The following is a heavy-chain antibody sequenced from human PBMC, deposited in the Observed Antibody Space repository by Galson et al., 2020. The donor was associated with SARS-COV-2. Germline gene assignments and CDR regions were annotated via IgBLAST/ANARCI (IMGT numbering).Heavy chain of an antibody. CDR3: SKRSNIAGSGAPDDY. J-gene: IGHJ4*01. V-gene: IGHV3-23*01. CDR2: ISGSGSST. CDR1: GFSFSSYA. D-gene: IGHD2-15*01. Sequence: GESLKISCAASGFSFSSYAMSWVRQAPETGLEWVSTISGSGSSTYYADSVRGRFTISRDNSKNTLYLQMNSLRAEDTALYFCSKRSNIAGSGAPDDYWGHGTLVTVSS.